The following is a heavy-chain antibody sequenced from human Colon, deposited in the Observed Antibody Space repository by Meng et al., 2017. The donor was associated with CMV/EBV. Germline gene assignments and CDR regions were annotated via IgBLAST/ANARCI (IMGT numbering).Heavy chain of an antibody. CDR3: ARGSVVRLTTFNMDYFDY. V-gene: IGHV3-21*01. D-gene: IGHD2-15*01. CDR1: GFTFSSYS. J-gene: IGHJ4*02. Sequence: GESLKISCAASGFTFSSYSMNWVRQAPGKGLEWVSSISSSSSYIYYADSVKGRFTISRDNAKNSLYLQMNSLRAEDTAVYYRARGSVVRLTTFNMDYFDYWGQGALVTVSS. CDR2: ISSSSSYI.